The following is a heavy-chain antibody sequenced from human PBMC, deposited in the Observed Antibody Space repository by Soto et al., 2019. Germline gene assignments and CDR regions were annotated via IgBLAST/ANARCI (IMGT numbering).Heavy chain of an antibody. V-gene: IGHV1-69*02. CDR1: GGTFSSYT. J-gene: IGHJ3*02. Sequence: QVQLVQSGAEVKKPGSSVKVSCKASGGTFSSYTISWVRQAPGQGLEWMGRIIPILGIANYAQKFQGRVTINADKSTSKAYMGLRSLRSEETAVYYCASRHGDYGDAFDIWGQGTMVTVSS. CDR3: ASRHGDYGDAFDI. D-gene: IGHD4-17*01. CDR2: IIPILGIA.